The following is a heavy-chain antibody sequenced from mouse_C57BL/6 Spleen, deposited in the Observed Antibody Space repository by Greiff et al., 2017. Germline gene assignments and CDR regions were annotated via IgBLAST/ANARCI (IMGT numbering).Heavy chain of an antibody. V-gene: IGHV1-82*01. CDR2: IYPGDGDT. CDR3: AISSYGYFDV. D-gene: IGHD1-1*01. Sequence: QVQLQQSGPELVKPGASVKISCKASGYAFSSSWMNWVKQRPGKGLEWIGRIYPGDGDTNYNRKFKGKATLTADKSSSTAYMQLSSLTSEDSAVYFCAISSYGYFDVWGTGTTVTVSS. J-gene: IGHJ1*03. CDR1: GYAFSSSW.